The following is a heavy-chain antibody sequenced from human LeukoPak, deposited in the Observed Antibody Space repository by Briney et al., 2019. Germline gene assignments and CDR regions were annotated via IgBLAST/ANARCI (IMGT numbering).Heavy chain of an antibody. J-gene: IGHJ6*03. D-gene: IGHD2-2*01. V-gene: IGHV3-33*01. CDR2: IWYDGSNK. CDR3: ARDRAAAMEYYYMDV. CDR1: GFTFRSYG. Sequence: TGGSLRLSCAASGFTFRSYGMHWARQAPGEGLEWVAVIWYDGSNKNYADSVKGRFTISRDNSKNTLYLQMNSLRAEDTAVYYCARDRAAAMEYYYMDVWGKGTTVTVSS.